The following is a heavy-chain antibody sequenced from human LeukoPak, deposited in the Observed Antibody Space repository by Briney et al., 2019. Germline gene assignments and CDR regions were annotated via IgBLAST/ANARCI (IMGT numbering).Heavy chain of an antibody. CDR1: GYTLTNYG. V-gene: IGHV1-18*01. CDR3: ATLGDVLRLFPLISLDGMDV. D-gene: IGHD3-3*01. Sequence: GASVKVSCKASGYTLTNYGITWVRQAPRQGLEWMGWISAYNGDTNYAQRFQGRITMTTDTSTTTAYMELRSLRSDDTAVYYCATLGDVLRLFPLISLDGMDVWGQGTTVTVSS. J-gene: IGHJ6*02. CDR2: ISAYNGDT.